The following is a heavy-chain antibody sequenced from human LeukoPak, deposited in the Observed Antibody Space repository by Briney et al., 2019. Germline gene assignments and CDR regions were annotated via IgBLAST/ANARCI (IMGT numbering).Heavy chain of an antibody. D-gene: IGHD5/OR15-5a*01. CDR1: GGSISSYL. CDR2: ILTSGTT. J-gene: IGHJ4*02. CDR3: ATEQVSASAWGFDY. Sequence: SETLSLTCTVSGGSISSYLWSWIRQSAAKRLEWLGRILTSGTTTYSPSLQSRLTTSVDTSKNQVSLRLTSVTAADTAVYYCATEQVSASAWGFDYWGQGSLVTVSS. V-gene: IGHV4-4*07.